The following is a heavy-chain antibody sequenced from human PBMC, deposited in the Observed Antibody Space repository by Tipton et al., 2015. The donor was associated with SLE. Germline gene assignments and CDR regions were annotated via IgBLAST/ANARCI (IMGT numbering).Heavy chain of an antibody. D-gene: IGHD5-12*01. V-gene: IGHV3-64*01. CDR2: IRSNGGTT. Sequence: GSLRLSCAASGFTFPNYAMFWVRPAPGKGLEYVSGIRSNGGTTYVASSVRGRFTISRDDSKNTLYLQMRSLGADDMAVYYCARAHARVATIFDSWGQGTLVTVAS. CDR3: ARAHARVATIFDS. CDR1: GFTFPNYA. J-gene: IGHJ5*01.